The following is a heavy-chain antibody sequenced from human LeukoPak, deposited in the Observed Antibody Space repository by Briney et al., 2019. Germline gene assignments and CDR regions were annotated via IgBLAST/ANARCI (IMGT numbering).Heavy chain of an antibody. CDR3: VRTPPNWGTDY. Sequence: ASVKVSCKASGYTFTSYDINWVRQATGQGLEWMGWMSPNSGDIGYAQEFQGRLTMTRDTSISTAYMELSSLRSEDTAVYYCVRTPPNWGTDYWGQGALVTVSS. V-gene: IGHV1-8*01. J-gene: IGHJ4*02. D-gene: IGHD3-16*01. CDR2: MSPNSGDI. CDR1: GYTFTSYD.